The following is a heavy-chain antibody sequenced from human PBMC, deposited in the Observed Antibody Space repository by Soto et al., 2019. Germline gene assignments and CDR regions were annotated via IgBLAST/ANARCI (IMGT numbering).Heavy chain of an antibody. J-gene: IGHJ4*02. V-gene: IGHV1-69*13. Sequence: AVKVSCKASGGTFSSYATSWVRQAPGQGLEWMGGIIPIFGTANYAQKFQGRVTITADESTSTAYMELSSLRSEDTAVYYCARGPHSSGYYPTWGQGTLVTVSS. CDR3: ARGPHSSGYYPT. CDR2: IIPIFGTA. D-gene: IGHD3-22*01. CDR1: GGTFSSYA.